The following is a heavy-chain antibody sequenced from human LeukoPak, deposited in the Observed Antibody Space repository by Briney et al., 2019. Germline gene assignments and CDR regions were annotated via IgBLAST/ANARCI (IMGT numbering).Heavy chain of an antibody. J-gene: IGHJ6*03. CDR2: IYYSGST. CDR3: ARDGPGYYYYMDV. CDR1: GGSISSYY. Sequence: SETLSLTCTVSGGSISSYYWSWIRQSPGKGLEWIGYIYYSGSTNYNPSLKSRVTISVDTSKNQFSLKLSSVTAADTAVYYCARDGPGYYYYMDVWAKGPRSPSP. V-gene: IGHV4-59*01.